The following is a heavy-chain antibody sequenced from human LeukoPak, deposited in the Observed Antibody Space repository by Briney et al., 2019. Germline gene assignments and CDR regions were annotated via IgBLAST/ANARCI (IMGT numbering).Heavy chain of an antibody. CDR2: ISSTGSTI. D-gene: IGHD5-18*01. V-gene: IGHV3-48*03. CDR3: ARTRGYSYGYLDY. CDR1: GFKFSTYE. J-gene: IGHJ4*02. Sequence: GGSQRLSCAASGFKFSTYEMSWVRQAPGKGLEWASYISSTGSTIYYADSVKGRFTISRDNAENSLDLQMNSLRAEDTAIYYCARTRGYSYGYLDYWGQGILVTVSS.